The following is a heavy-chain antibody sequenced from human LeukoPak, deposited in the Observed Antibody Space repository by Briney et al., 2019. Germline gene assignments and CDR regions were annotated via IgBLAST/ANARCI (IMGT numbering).Heavy chain of an antibody. D-gene: IGHD3-10*01. CDR2: IIPIFGTA. V-gene: IGHV1-69*05. CDR1: GGTFSSYA. J-gene: IGHJ4*02. CDR3: ARALSGSSLWFGESKSFDY. Sequence: GSSVKVSCKASGGTFSSYAISWVRQAPGQGLEWMGGIIPIFGTANYAQKFQGRVTMTRNTSISTAYMELSSLRSEDTAVYYCARALSGSSLWFGESKSFDYWGQGTLVTVSS.